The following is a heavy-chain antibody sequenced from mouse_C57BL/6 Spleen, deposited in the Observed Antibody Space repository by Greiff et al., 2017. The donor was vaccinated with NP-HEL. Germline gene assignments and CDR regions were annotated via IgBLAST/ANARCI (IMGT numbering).Heavy chain of an antibody. D-gene: IGHD1-1*01. CDR2: IYPGDGDT. CDR1: GYAFSSYW. J-gene: IGHJ3*01. V-gene: IGHV1-80*01. CDR3: ARGDNYGSVAWFAY. Sequence: VQLQQSGAELVKPGASVKISCKASGYAFSSYWMNWVKQRPGKGLEWIGQIYPGDGDTNYNGKFKGKATLTADKSSSTAYMQLSSLTSEDSAVYFCARGDNYGSVAWFAYWGQGTLVTVSA.